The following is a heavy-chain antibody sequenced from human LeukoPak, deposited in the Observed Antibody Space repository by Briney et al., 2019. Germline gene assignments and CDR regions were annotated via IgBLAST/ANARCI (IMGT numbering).Heavy chain of an antibody. D-gene: IGHD2-21*02. V-gene: IGHV3-23*01. Sequence: RGSLRLSCAASGFTFSTYDMSWVRQAPGMGLEWVSTFSFRGSSTYYADSVKGRFTISRDNSKNTLYLQMNSLRAEDSATYYCAKSGDHFDYWGQGILVTVSS. CDR3: AKSGDHFDY. J-gene: IGHJ4*02. CDR2: FSFRGSST. CDR1: GFTFSTYD.